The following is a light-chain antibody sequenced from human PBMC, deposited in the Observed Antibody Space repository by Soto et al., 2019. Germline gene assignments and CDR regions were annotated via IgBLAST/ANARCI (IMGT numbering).Light chain of an antibody. CDR1: QGVSRK. CDR3: QQRSNWPRT. CDR2: GAS. V-gene: IGKV3-15*01. Sequence: EIVMTQSPATLSVAPGERVTFSCRASQGVSRKLAWYQHKPGQAPRLLISGASTGATGIPARFSGSGSGTEFTLTISSLQSEDCAVYYCQQRSNWPRTFGQGTKVEIK. J-gene: IGKJ1*01.